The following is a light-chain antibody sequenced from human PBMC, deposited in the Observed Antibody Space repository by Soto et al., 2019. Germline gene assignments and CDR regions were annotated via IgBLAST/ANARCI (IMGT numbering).Light chain of an antibody. CDR2: GAS. Sequence: EIQMTQSPSSLSASPGDRVTITCQASQDINDYSNWYQQKPGQAPRLLIYGASCLEVGVPSRFSGSGSGTHFTLTISRLQHEDVATYYCQQYDSLPYTFGQGTRLEIK. J-gene: IGKJ2*01. V-gene: IGKV1-33*01. CDR3: QQYDSLPYT. CDR1: QDINDY.